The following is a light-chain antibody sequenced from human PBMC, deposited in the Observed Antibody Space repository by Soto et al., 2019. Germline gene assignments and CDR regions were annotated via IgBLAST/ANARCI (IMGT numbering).Light chain of an antibody. CDR1: SSDVGDNY. CDR2: EVT. Sequence: QSALAQPPSASGSPGQSVTISCTGTSSDVGDNYVSWYQQHLGKAPKLIIYEVTLRPSGVPDRFSGSKSGNTASPTVSVLQADDEADYYCSAYAGRNTFVFGTGTKLTVL. CDR3: SAYAGRNTFV. J-gene: IGLJ1*01. V-gene: IGLV2-8*01.